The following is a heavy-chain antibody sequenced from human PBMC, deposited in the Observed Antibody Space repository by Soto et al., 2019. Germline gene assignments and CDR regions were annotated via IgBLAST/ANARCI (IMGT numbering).Heavy chain of an antibody. CDR3: AKALQRQLAYWLDP. J-gene: IGHJ5*02. V-gene: IGHV1-2*02. D-gene: IGHD6-6*01. CDR2: INAHSGGT. Sequence: ASVKVSCKASGFSFTGYYIHWLRQAPGQGLEWMGWINAHSGGTEYAQKFQGRVTLTRDTSIATAYLTLTSLTSDDTALYYCAKALQRQLAYWLDPWGQGTQVTVSS. CDR1: GFSFTGYY.